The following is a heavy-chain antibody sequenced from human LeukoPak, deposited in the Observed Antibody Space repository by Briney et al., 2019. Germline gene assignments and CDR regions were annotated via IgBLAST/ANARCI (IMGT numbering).Heavy chain of an antibody. Sequence: SETLSLTCSVSDGSISSYYWSWIPQPQGKGLEWIGYIHSSGSTHYNPSLKSRVTTSLDTSKNQFSLKLSSVTAADTAVYYCARLGSYSDHWGQGTLVTVSS. CDR2: IHSSGST. D-gene: IGHD1-26*01. CDR3: ARLGSYSDH. V-gene: IGHV4-4*09. J-gene: IGHJ4*02. CDR1: DGSISSYY.